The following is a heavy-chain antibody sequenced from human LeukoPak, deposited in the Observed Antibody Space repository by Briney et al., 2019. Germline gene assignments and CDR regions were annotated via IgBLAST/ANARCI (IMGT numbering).Heavy chain of an antibody. CDR1: GGSISSGGYS. CDR2: IYHSGST. V-gene: IGHV4-30-2*01. CDR3: ARDPGYYYDSSGLPGAFDI. J-gene: IGHJ3*02. D-gene: IGHD3-22*01. Sequence: PSETLSLTCAVSGGSISSGGYSWSWIRQPPGKGLEWIGYIYHSGSTYYNPSLKSRVTISVDRSKNQFSLKLSSVTAADTAVYYCARDPGYYYDSSGLPGAFDIWGQGTMVTVSS.